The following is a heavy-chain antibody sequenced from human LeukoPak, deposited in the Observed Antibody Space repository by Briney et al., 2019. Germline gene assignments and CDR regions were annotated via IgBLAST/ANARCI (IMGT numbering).Heavy chain of an antibody. CDR1: GGSISSYY. Sequence: PSETLSLTCTVSGGSISSYYWSWIRQPAGKGLEWIGRIYTSGSTNYNPSLKSRVTISVDTSKNQFSLKLSSVTAADTAVYYCARAPYSSSCYYFEYWGQGTLDTVSS. D-gene: IGHD6-13*01. CDR2: IYTSGST. J-gene: IGHJ4*02. CDR3: ARAPYSSSCYYFEY. V-gene: IGHV4-4*07.